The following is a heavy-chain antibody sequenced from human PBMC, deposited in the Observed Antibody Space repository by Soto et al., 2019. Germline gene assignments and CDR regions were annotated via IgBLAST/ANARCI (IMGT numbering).Heavy chain of an antibody. Sequence: QVQLQQWGAGLLKPSETLSLTCAVYGGSFSGYYWSWICQPPGKGLEWIGEINHSGSTNYNPSLKMRVTISVATSKNQCFLELRSVTAADTAVYYCARGRSAVAGRAWFDPWGQGTLVTVSS. CDR1: GGSFSGYY. V-gene: IGHV4-34*01. D-gene: IGHD6-19*01. CDR3: ARGRSAVAGRAWFDP. CDR2: INHSGST. J-gene: IGHJ5*02.